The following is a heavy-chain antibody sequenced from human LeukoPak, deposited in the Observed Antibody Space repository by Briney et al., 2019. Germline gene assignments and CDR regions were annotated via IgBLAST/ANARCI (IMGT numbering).Heavy chain of an antibody. V-gene: IGHV3-11*01. D-gene: IGHD5-18*01. J-gene: IGHJ3*02. CDR1: GFTFSDHY. Sequence: PGGSLRLSCAASGFTFSDHYMTWIRQAPGKGLLWVSYISSSGYTIYYADSVKGRFTISRDNAKNSLYLQMNSLRAEDTALYYCAREYRGAFDIWGQGTMVTVSS. CDR2: ISSSGYTI. CDR3: AREYRGAFDI.